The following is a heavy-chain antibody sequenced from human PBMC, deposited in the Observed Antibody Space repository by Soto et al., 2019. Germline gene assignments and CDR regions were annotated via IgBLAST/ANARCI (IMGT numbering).Heavy chain of an antibody. CDR3: ARDRSGYAGGVSYYFDY. J-gene: IGHJ4*02. CDR1: GFTFSSYG. CDR2: IWYDGSNK. Sequence: QVQLVESGGGVVQPGRSLRLSCAASGFTFSSYGMHWVRQAPGKGLEWVAVIWYDGSNKYYADSVKGRFTISRDNSKNTVYLQMNSLRAEDTAVYYCARDRSGYAGGVSYYFDYWGQGTLVTVSS. V-gene: IGHV3-33*01. D-gene: IGHD5-12*01.